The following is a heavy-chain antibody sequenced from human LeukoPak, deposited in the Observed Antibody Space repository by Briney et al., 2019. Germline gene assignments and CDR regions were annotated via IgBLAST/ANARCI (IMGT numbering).Heavy chain of an antibody. CDR2: INPNSGDT. CDR3: AREDYYDSGSNDY. V-gene: IGHV1-2*02. J-gene: IGHJ4*02. CDR1: GYTFTGYY. Sequence: ASVKVSCKASGYTFTGYYMHWVRQAPGQGLEWMGWINPNSGDTNYPQKFQGRVTMTRDTSISTAYMELSRLRSDDTAVYYCAREDYYDSGSNDYWGQGTLVTVSS. D-gene: IGHD3-22*01.